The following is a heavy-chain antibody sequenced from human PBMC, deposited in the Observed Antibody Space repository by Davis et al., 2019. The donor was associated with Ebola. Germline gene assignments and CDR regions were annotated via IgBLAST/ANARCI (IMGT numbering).Heavy chain of an antibody. V-gene: IGHV3-11*01. D-gene: IGHD4-17*01. CDR2: ISSSGSTI. J-gene: IGHJ4*02. CDR3: ARGETTVTPYLDY. CDR1: GFTFGDYA. Sequence: GGSLTLSCTASGFTFGDYAVSWVRQAPGKGLEWVSYISSSGSTIYYADSVKGRLTISRDNAKNSLYLQMNSLETEDTAVYYCARGETTVTPYLDYWGQGTLVTVSS.